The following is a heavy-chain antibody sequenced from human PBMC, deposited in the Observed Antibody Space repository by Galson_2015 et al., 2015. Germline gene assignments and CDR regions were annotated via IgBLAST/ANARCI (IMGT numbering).Heavy chain of an antibody. CDR3: ARGRMTTGWSDH. CDR2: MNPNSGNT. CDR1: GYTFTSYD. V-gene: IGHV1-8*01. D-gene: IGHD4-11*01. Sequence: SVKVSCKASGYTFTSYDINWVRQATGQGLEWMGWMNPNSGNTGYAQKFQGRVTMTRNTSISTAYMELSSLRSEDTAVYYCARGRMTTGWSDHWGQGTLVTVSS. J-gene: IGHJ5*02.